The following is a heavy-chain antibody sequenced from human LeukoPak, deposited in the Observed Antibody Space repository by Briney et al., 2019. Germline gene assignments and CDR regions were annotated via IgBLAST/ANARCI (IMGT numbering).Heavy chain of an antibody. J-gene: IGHJ6*02. V-gene: IGHV3-23*01. D-gene: IGHD3-16*01. Sequence: QSGGSLRLSCAASGFNFSYYAMTWVRQAPGKGLEWVSLISASGDSTYYADSVKGRFTISRDSSKSTLSLQMDSLRAEDTAVYFCARMIPGIHVYYYGMDVWGQGTTVTVS. CDR2: ISASGDST. CDR3: ARMIPGIHVYYYGMDV. CDR1: GFNFSYYA.